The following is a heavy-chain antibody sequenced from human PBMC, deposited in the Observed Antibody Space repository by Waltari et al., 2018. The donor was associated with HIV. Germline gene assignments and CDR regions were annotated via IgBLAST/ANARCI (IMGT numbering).Heavy chain of an antibody. CDR1: GFTFSSYS. D-gene: IGHD2-8*01. J-gene: IGHJ4*01. CDR3: ARGDYCSYVGCPYYFDH. Sequence: EVYLVASGGGVVKPGGSLRLSCAASGFTFSSYSFNWVRQAPGKGLFFLSSIGTTAMYTYYADSVRGRFSISKDSAKNTVFLQMNSLRVEDTAVYYCARGDYCSYVGCPYYFDHWGHGVLVTVSS. CDR2: IGTTAMYT. V-gene: IGHV3-21*01.